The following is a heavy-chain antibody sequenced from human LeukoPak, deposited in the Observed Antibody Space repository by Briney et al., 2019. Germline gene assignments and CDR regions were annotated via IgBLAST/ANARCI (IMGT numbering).Heavy chain of an antibody. Sequence: GGSLRLSCAASGFTFSSYAMSWVRQAPGKGLEWVSGISGSGGSTYYAGSAEGRFTISRDNSKNTLYLQMNSLRAEDTAVYYCAKDPKITMVRGAPFDYWGQGTLVTVSS. CDR2: ISGSGGST. D-gene: IGHD3-10*01. CDR1: GFTFSSYA. J-gene: IGHJ4*02. CDR3: AKDPKITMVRGAPFDY. V-gene: IGHV3-23*01.